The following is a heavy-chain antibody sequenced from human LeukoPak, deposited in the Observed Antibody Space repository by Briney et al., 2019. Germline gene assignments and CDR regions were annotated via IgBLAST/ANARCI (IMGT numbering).Heavy chain of an antibody. Sequence: GGSLRLSCAASGFTFTNAWMTWVRQAPGKGLEWVGRIKSKGDGETTDYAAPVKGRFTMSRDDSKATPYLQMNSLKAEDTAVYYCATDLGLTMIRGVIVHWGQGALVTVSS. CDR1: GFTFTNAW. CDR2: IKSKGDGETT. J-gene: IGHJ4*02. D-gene: IGHD3-10*01. V-gene: IGHV3-15*01. CDR3: ATDLGLTMIRGVIVH.